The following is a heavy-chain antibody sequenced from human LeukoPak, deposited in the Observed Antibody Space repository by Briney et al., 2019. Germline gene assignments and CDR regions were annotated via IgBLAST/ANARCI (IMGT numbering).Heavy chain of an antibody. V-gene: IGHV4-39*01. CDR3: ARQYYDFWSGPQRGFDY. CDR2: IYYSGST. CDR1: GGSISSSSYY. D-gene: IGHD3-3*01. Sequence: SETLSLTCTVSGGSISSSSYYWGWIRQPPGKGLEWIGSIYYSGSTYYNPSLKSRVTISVDTSKNQFSLKLSSVTAADTAVYYCARQYYDFWSGPQRGFDYWGQGTLVTVSS. J-gene: IGHJ4*02.